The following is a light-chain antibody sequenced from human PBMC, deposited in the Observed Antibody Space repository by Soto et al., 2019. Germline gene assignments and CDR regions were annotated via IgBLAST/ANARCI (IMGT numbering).Light chain of an antibody. CDR1: QGISND. Sequence: DIQMTQSPSSLSASVGDRVTITCRASQGISNDLGWYQQKPGKAPKRLIYAASRLKSGVPSRFSGSGSGTEFTLTLSSLRPEDYATYDCLQHNSYPLAFGQGTKVDIK. CDR3: LQHNSYPLA. V-gene: IGKV1-17*01. J-gene: IGKJ1*01. CDR2: AAS.